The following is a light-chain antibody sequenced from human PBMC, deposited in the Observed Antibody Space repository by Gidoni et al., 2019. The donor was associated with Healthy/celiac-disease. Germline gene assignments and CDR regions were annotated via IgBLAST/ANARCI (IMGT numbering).Light chain of an antibody. CDR2: GAS. V-gene: IGKV3-20*01. CDR1: QSVSSSY. J-gene: IGKJ2*01. Sequence: EIVLTQSPCTLSLSPGERATLPCRASQSVSSSYLDWYQQQPGQAPRLLIYGASSRATGIPDRFSGSGSGTDFTLTISRLEPEDFAVYYCQQYGSSPQTFXXXTKLEIK. CDR3: QQYGSSPQT.